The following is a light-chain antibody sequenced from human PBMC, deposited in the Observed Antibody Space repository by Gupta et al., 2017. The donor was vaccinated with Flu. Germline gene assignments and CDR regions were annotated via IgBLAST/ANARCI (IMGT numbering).Light chain of an antibody. CDR1: QSVSNY. CDR3: QQDGTSST. V-gene: IGKV3-20*01. CDR2: GAS. Sequence: ETVFTQSPGTLSLSPGERPTLSCRASQSVSNYLAWYQQKPGQAPRLIISGASSRAPGIPDRFSGSGAVTDFALTSSRRENEDCAVYYGQQDGTSSTFGQGSKLEIK. J-gene: IGKJ2*01.